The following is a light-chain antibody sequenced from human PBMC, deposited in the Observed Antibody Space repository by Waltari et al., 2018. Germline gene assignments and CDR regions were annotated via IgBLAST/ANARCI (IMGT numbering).Light chain of an antibody. V-gene: IGLV1-47*01. J-gene: IGLJ3*02. CDR3: AAWDDGLSGPV. CDR1: SSNIGTNY. Sequence: QSVLTQPPSVSGTPGQGVTISCYGSSSNIGTNYVYWYQQLPRPAPNLLIFRNDQRPSGVPDRFSASKSGTSASLAISGLRSEDEADYYCAAWDDGLSGPVFGGGTKLTVL. CDR2: RND.